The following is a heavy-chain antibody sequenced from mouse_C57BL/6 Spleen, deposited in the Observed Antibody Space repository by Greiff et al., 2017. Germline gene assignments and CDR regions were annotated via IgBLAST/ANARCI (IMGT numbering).Heavy chain of an antibody. CDR1: GFTFSSYA. CDR3: TRDGGNYVRFAY. J-gene: IGHJ3*01. Sequence: DVMLVESGEGLVKPGGSLKLSCAASGFTFSSYAMSWVRQTPEKRLEWVAYISSGGDYIYYADTVKGRFTISRDNARNTLYLQMSSLKSEDTAMYYCTRDGGNYVRFAYWGQGTLVTVSA. CDR2: ISSGGDYI. D-gene: IGHD1-1*02. V-gene: IGHV5-9-1*02.